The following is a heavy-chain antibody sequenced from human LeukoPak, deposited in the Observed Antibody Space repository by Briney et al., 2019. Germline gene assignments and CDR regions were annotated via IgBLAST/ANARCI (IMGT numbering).Heavy chain of an antibody. CDR1: GGSISSYY. CDR2: IYYSGST. D-gene: IGHD6-13*01. CDR3: AREAAAGYNWFDP. J-gene: IGHJ5*02. V-gene: IGHV4-59*01. Sequence: SETLSLTCTVSGGSISSYYWSWIQQPPGKGLEWIGYIYYSGSTNYNPSLKSRVTISVDTSKNQFSLKLSSVTAADTAVYYCAREAAAGYNWFDPWGQGTLVTVSS.